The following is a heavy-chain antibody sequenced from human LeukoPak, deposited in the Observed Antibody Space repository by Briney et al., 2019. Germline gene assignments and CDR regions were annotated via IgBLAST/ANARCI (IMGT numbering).Heavy chain of an antibody. CDR1: GFTFSSYA. CDR3: ARDLGY. V-gene: IGHV3-30-3*01. Sequence: GRSLRLSCAASGFTFSSYAMHWVRQAPGKGLEWVAVISYDGSNKYYADSVKGRFTISRDNSKNTLYLQMNSLRAEDTAVYYCARDLGYWGQGTLVTVSS. J-gene: IGHJ4*02. CDR2: ISYDGSNK.